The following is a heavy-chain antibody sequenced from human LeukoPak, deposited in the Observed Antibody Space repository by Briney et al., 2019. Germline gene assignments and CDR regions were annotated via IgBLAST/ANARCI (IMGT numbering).Heavy chain of an antibody. CDR1: GYTFTSYD. D-gene: IGHD2-15*01. CDR2: MNPNSGNT. CDR3: ATVPSGYCSGGSCAYFDY. V-gene: IGHV1-8*01. Sequence: GASVKVSFKASGYTFTSYDINWVRQATGQGLEWMGWMNPNSGNTGYAQKFQGRVTMTRNTSISTAYMELSSLRSEDTAVYYCATVPSGYCSGGSCAYFDYWGQGTLVTVSS. J-gene: IGHJ4*02.